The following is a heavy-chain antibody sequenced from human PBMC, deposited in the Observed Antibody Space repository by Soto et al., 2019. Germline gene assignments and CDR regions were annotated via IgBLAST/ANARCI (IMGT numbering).Heavy chain of an antibody. D-gene: IGHD3-3*01. CDR3: AREKYYDFWSGYGWFDP. CDR1: GGTFSSYA. CDR2: IIPIFGTA. V-gene: IGHV1-69*13. J-gene: IGHJ5*02. Sequence: SVKVSCKASGGTFSSYAIRWVRQAPGQGLEWMGGIIPIFGTANYAQKFQGRVTITADESTSSAYMELSSLRSEDTAVYYCAREKYYDFWSGYGWFDPWGQGTLVTVS.